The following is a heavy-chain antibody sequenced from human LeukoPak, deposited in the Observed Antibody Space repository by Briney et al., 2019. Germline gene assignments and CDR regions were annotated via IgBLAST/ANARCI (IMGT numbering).Heavy chain of an antibody. V-gene: IGHV3-23*01. CDR3: AKQAGTVYSNFDY. Sequence: GGSLRLSCAASGFTFSSYAMSWVRQAPGKGLEWVSGISDGGITTYYADSVKGRSTISRANSKNTLYLQMNTLRAEDTAVYYCAKQAGTVYSNFDYWGQGTLVTVSS. J-gene: IGHJ4*02. D-gene: IGHD4-11*01. CDR2: ISDGGITT. CDR1: GFTFSSYA.